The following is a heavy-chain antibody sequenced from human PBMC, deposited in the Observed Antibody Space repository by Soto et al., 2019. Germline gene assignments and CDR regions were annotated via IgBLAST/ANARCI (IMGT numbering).Heavy chain of an antibody. CDR3: ARAGPDKSTSGWSNFDY. CDR2: IYPRDSDT. V-gene: IGHV5-51*01. CDR1: GVSFTGKL. D-gene: IGHD6-19*01. Sequence: PWESLTISSTVSGVSFTGKLIGWVRQMPGKGLEWVGIIYPRDSDTRYNPSFQGHVAISADKSINTAYLQWNSLKASDTAIYFCARAGPDKSTSGWSNFDYWGQGTLVTVSS. J-gene: IGHJ4*02.